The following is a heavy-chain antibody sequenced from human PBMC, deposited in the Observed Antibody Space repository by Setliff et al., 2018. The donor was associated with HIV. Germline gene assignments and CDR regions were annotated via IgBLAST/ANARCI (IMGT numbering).Heavy chain of an antibody. V-gene: IGHV4-61*09. CDR2: IYPNGSP. J-gene: IGHJ4*02. D-gene: IGHD3-10*01. CDR1: GGSISSAYYY. CDR3: TGDYNSGSYRFDY. Sequence: SETLSLTCTVSGGSISSAYYYWSWIRQPPGKGLEWIGYIYPNGSPDYPSGNIVYNPSSRSRVTLSLDTSKNQFSLKLTSVTAADAAVYYCTGDYNSGSYRFDYWGQGTPVTVSS.